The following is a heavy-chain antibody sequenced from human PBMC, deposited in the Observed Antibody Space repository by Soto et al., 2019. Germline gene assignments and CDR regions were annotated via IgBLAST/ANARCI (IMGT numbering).Heavy chain of an antibody. V-gene: IGHV1-18*01. CDR2: ISAYNGNT. CDR1: GYTFTSYG. Sequence: SVKVSCKASGYTFTSYGISWVRQAPGQGLEWMGWISAYNGNTNYAQKLQGRVTMTTDTSTSTAYMELRSLRSDDTAVYYCASAEMIVVDQAPLAYWGQGTLVTVS. D-gene: IGHD3-22*01. CDR3: ASAEMIVVDQAPLAY. J-gene: IGHJ4*02.